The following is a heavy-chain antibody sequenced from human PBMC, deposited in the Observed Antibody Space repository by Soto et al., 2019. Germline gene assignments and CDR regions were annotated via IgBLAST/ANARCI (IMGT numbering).Heavy chain of an antibody. Sequence: PSQTLSLTCAISGYSVASNSAAWNLIRQSPSRGLEWLGRTYYRSKWYKEYAASVKSRITINPDTSKNQFSLQLNSVSPEDTAVYYCARTVGWLDPWGQGTQVTVSS. D-gene: IGHD2-15*01. CDR3: ARTVGWLDP. J-gene: IGHJ5*02. CDR2: TYYRSKWYK. V-gene: IGHV6-1*01. CDR1: GYSVASNSAA.